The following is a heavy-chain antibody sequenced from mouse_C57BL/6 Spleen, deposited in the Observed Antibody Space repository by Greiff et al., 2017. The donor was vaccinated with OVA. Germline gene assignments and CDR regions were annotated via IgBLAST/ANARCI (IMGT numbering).Heavy chain of an antibody. D-gene: IGHD3-3*01. V-gene: IGHV3-6*01. CDR2: ISYDGSN. CDR1: GYSITSGYY. J-gene: IGHJ3*01. Sequence: ESGPGLVKPSQSLSLTCSVPGYSITSGYYWNWIRQFPGNKLEWMGYISYDGSNNYNPSLKNRISITRDTSKNQFFLKLNSVTTEDTATYYCARDLGGSYWGQGTLVTVSA. CDR3: ARDLGGSY.